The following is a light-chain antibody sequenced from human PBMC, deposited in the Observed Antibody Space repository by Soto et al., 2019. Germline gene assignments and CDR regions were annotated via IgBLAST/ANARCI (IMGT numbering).Light chain of an antibody. CDR3: CSYAGSRV. Sequence: QSALTQPASVSGSPGQSITISGTGTSRDVGSYNLVSWYQQHPGKAPKLMIYEGSKRPSGVSNRFSGSKSGNTASLTISGLQAEDEADYYCCSYAGSRVFGGGTKLTVL. J-gene: IGLJ3*02. CDR1: SRDVGSYNL. CDR2: EGS. V-gene: IGLV2-23*01.